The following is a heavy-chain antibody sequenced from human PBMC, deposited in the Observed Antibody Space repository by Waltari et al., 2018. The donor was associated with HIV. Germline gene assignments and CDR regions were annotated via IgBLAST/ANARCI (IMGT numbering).Heavy chain of an antibody. Sequence: QVQLVQSGSELKKPGASVKVSCKASGYTFTSYAVNWVRQAPGQGLEWMGWINTNTGNPTYVQGLTGRFVVYVDTSGSTAYLQISRLNAEDTAVYYCARNREGPLDYWGQGTLVTVSS. CDR2: INTNTGNP. J-gene: IGHJ4*02. D-gene: IGHD1-26*01. CDR3: ARNREGPLDY. CDR1: GYTFTSYA. V-gene: IGHV7-4-1*02.